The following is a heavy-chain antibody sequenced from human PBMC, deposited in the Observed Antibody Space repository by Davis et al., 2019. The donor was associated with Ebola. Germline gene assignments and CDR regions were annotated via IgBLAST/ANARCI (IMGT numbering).Heavy chain of an antibody. D-gene: IGHD1-26*01. CDR3: VRVYSGSYDP. CDR1: GFTFSSYW. V-gene: IGHV3-7*01. CDR2: IKQGGDER. Sequence: PGGSLRLSCAASGFTFSSYWMSWVRQAPGKGLEWVANIKQGGDERYYVDSVKGRFIISREDAKNSLYLQMNSLRAEDTAVYYCVRVYSGSYDPWGQGTLVTVSS. J-gene: IGHJ5*02.